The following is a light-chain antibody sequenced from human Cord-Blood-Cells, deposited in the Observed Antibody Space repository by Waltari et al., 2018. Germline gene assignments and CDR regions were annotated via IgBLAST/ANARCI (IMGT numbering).Light chain of an antibody. CDR3: QQSYSTPRT. Sequence: DIQMTQSPSSLSASVGDTAPITCRASRSISSYLNWYQQKPGKAPKLLIYAASSLQSGVPSRFSGSGSGTDFTLTISSLQPEDFATYYCQQSYSTPRTFGQGTKVEIK. V-gene: IGKV1-39*01. CDR1: RSISSY. J-gene: IGKJ1*01. CDR2: AAS.